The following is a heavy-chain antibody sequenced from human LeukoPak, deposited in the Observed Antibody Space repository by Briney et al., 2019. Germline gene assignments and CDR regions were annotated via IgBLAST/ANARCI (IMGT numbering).Heavy chain of an antibody. V-gene: IGHV3-72*01. Sequence: GGSLRLSCAASGFTLSDHYIDWVRQAPGKGLEWVGRTRNKANSYTTEYATSVKGRFIISRDDSKNSLYLQMNSLRAEDTAVYYCARGHYGSGIHQGAFDIWGQGTIVTVSS. D-gene: IGHD3-10*01. CDR2: TRNKANSYTT. CDR3: ARGHYGSGIHQGAFDI. J-gene: IGHJ3*02. CDR1: GFTLSDHY.